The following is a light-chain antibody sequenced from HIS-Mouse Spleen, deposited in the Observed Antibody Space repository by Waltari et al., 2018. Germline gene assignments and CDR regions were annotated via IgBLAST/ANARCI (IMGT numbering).Light chain of an antibody. CDR1: SSDVGGYNY. V-gene: IGLV2-11*01. Sequence: QSALTQPHSVSGSPGQSVTISCTGTSSDVGGYNYVSWYHQHPGKAPKLMIYDVSKRPSGVPVRFAGSKSGNTASLTISGLQAEDEADYYCCSYAGSYTGVFGTGTKVTVL. CDR3: CSYAGSYTGV. CDR2: DVS. J-gene: IGLJ1*01.